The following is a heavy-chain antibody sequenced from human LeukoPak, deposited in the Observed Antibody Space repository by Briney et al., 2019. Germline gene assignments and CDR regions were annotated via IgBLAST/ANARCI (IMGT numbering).Heavy chain of an antibody. CDR2: INPNSGGT. D-gene: IGHD3-22*01. J-gene: IGHJ6*02. Sequence: ASVKVSCKASGYTFTGYYMHWVRQAPGQGLEWMGWINPNSGGTNYAQKLQGRVTMTTDTSTSTAYMELRSLRSDDTAVYYCARRYYYDSSGYHYYYGMDVWGQGTTVTVSS. V-gene: IGHV1-2*02. CDR1: GYTFTGYY. CDR3: ARRYYYDSSGYHYYYGMDV.